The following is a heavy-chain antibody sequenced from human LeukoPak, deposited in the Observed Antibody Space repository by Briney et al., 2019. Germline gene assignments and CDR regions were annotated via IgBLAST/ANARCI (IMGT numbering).Heavy chain of an antibody. CDR2: ISGSGGST. CDR3: ATTGDCVLYYMDV. Sequence: GGSLRLSCAASGFTFSSYGMSWVRQAPGKGLEWVSAISGSGGSTYYADSVKGRFTISRDNSKNTLYLQMNSLRAEDTAVYYCATTGDCVLYYMDVWGKGTTVTISS. J-gene: IGHJ6*03. V-gene: IGHV3-23*01. CDR1: GFTFSSYG. D-gene: IGHD2-21*02.